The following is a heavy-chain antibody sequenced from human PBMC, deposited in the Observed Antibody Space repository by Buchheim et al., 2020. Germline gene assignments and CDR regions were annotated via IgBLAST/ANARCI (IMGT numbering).Heavy chain of an antibody. Sequence: EVQLVESGGGLVQPGGSLRLSCAASGFTFSTYDMHWVRQATGRGLDWVSAIGTAGDTYYAGSVKGRFTISRENAKNSLYLQMNSLRAGGTAVYYCVRRNEGSPHFDYWGQGTL. D-gene: IGHD6-13*01. J-gene: IGHJ4*02. CDR1: GFTFSTYD. CDR3: VRRNEGSPHFDY. CDR2: IGTAGDT. V-gene: IGHV3-13*01.